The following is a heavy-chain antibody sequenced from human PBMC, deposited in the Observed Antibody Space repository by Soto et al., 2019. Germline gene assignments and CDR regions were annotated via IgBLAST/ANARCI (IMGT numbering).Heavy chain of an antibody. V-gene: IGHV4-4*02. CDR3: ASRTYAMDV. CDR1: GGSISSSNW. CDR2: IFHNGNT. Sequence: QVQLQESGPGLVKPSGTLSLTCAVSGGSISSSNWWSWVRQPPGKGLEWIGEIFHNGNTYSNPSLTGPVKMSVDQSKTPLSMNLNSVTAAETAVYYCASRTYAMDVWGQGTTVTVSS. J-gene: IGHJ6*02.